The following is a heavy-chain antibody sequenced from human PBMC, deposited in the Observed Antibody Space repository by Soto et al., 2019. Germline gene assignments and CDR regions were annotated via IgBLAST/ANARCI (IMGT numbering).Heavy chain of an antibody. D-gene: IGHD2-2*01. CDR1: GFTFSSYA. CDR3: AKKRVLVPAMYHFDY. J-gene: IGHJ4*02. V-gene: IGHV3-23*01. CDR2: ISGDGGTT. Sequence: EVQLLESGGGLVQPGGSLRLSCAASGFTFSSYAMNWVRQAPGKGLEWFSIISGDGGTTSYADSVKGRFTISRDNSKNTLYLQMNSLRAEDTAVYYCAKKRVLVPAMYHFDYWGQGTLVTVSS.